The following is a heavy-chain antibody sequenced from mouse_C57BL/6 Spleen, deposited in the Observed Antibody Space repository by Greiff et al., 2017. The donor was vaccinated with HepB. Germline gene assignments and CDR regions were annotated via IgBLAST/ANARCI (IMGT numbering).Heavy chain of an antibody. D-gene: IGHD1-1*01. CDR3: ARGYYGSSEEPSDY. CDR1: GYSITSGYY. J-gene: IGHJ2*01. CDR2: ISYDGTN. Sequence: EVKLEESGPGLVKPSQSLSLTCPVTGYSITSGYYWNWIRQFPGNKLEWMGYISYDGTNNYNPSLKNRIPITRDTSKNQFFLKLNSVTTEDTATYYCARGYYGSSEEPSDYWGQGTTLTVSS. V-gene: IGHV3-6*01.